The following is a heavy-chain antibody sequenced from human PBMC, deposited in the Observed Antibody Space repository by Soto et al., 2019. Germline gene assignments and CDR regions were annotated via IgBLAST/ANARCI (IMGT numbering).Heavy chain of an antibody. Sequence: QVQLVQSGAEVKKPGSSVKVSCKASGGTFSSYAISWVRQAPGQGLEWMGGIIPIFGTANYAQKFQGRVTITADESTSTAYMELNSVRSEDTAVYYCARDTMVRGVISRTYYYYGMDVWGQGTTVTVSS. D-gene: IGHD3-10*01. CDR2: IIPIFGTA. CDR1: GGTFSSYA. J-gene: IGHJ6*02. V-gene: IGHV1-69*01. CDR3: ARDTMVRGVISRTYYYYGMDV.